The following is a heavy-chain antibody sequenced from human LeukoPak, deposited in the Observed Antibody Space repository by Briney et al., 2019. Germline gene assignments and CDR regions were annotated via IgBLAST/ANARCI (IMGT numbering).Heavy chain of an antibody. D-gene: IGHD2-15*01. CDR1: GFTFSNYW. CDR2: IKEDGGER. V-gene: IGHV3-7*01. J-gene: IGHJ4*02. Sequence: GGSLRLSCAASGFTFSNYWMTWVRQAPGKGLEWVAHIKEDGGERHYVDPVKGRFTISRDNAKNSLYLQMNSLRAEDTAMYYYVRDRGYCSGGTCYALWDYWGQGTLVTVSS. CDR3: VRDRGYCSGGTCYALWDY.